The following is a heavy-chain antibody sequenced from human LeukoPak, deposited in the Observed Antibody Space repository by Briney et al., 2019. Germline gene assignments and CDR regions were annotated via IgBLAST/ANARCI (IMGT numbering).Heavy chain of an antibody. V-gene: IGHV3-30*04. Sequence: QPGGSLRLSCAASGFTFSSYAMHWVRQAPGKGLEWAAVISYDGSNKYYADSVKGRFTISRDNSKNTLYLQMDSLRAEDTAVYYCARGPVGGFGELSYFDYWGQGTLVTVSS. D-gene: IGHD3-10*01. CDR1: GFTFSSYA. J-gene: IGHJ4*02. CDR2: ISYDGSNK. CDR3: ARGPVGGFGELSYFDY.